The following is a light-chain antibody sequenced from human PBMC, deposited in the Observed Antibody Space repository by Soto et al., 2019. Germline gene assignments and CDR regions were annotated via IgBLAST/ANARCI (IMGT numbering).Light chain of an antibody. CDR1: QSVSRSW. V-gene: IGKV3-20*01. Sequence: EIVLTQSPDTLSLSPGERATLSCRASQSVSRSWLAWYQQKPGQTPRLLIYDASRRAPGIPDRFSGSGSGTDFVLTISRLEPDDFAVYYCQQYGSSPTFGQGNNLEIK. J-gene: IGKJ2*01. CDR3: QQYGSSPT. CDR2: DAS.